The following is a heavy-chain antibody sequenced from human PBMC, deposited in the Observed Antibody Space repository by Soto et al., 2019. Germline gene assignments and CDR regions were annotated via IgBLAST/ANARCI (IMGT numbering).Heavy chain of an antibody. D-gene: IGHD1-1*01. CDR3: ARAPIPNWNYYGMDV. J-gene: IGHJ6*02. CDR2: IYYSGST. CDR1: SGSVYSGGYH. Sequence: SDTLSIACTLSSGSVYSGGYHWSWIRQHPGKGLEWIGDIYYSGSTYYNPSLKSRVTISIDTSTNHFSLHLSALTAADTAVYYCARAPIPNWNYYGMDVWGQGTTVTVSS. V-gene: IGHV4-31*03.